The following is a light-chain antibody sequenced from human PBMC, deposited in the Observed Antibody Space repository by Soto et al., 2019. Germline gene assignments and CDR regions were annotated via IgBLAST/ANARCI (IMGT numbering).Light chain of an antibody. J-gene: IGKJ1*01. V-gene: IGKV3-15*01. Sequence: EIVMTQSPATLSVSPGERAILSCRASQSVSYSLAWYQQKPGQAPRLLIYGAATRAPGIPARFSGSGSGTDFTLTISRLEPEDFAVYYCQHYVTSLTTFGQGTKVAI. CDR1: QSVSYS. CDR2: GAA. CDR3: QHYVTSLTT.